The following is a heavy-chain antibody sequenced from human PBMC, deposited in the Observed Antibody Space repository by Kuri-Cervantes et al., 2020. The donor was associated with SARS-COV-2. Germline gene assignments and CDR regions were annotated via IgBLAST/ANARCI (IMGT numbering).Heavy chain of an antibody. CDR1: GGSFSDYA. Sequence: ESLKISCAVYGGSFSDYAWTWIRQTPEKGLEWIGQISHGASTSYNPSLKSRVTISVDTSKKQFSLKLTSVTVADTAVYYCARGSPGYWGQGTLVTVSS. CDR2: ISHGAST. J-gene: IGHJ4*02. CDR3: ARGSPGY. V-gene: IGHV4-34*01.